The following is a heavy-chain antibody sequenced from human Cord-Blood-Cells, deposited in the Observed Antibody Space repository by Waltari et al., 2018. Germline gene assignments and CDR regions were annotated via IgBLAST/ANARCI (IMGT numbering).Heavy chain of an antibody. D-gene: IGHD4-17*01. CDR2: IKHSGST. V-gene: IGHV4-34*01. J-gene: IGHJ6*02. CDR1: GGSFSVYY. CDR3: ARGRDYGGNVCYGMDV. Sequence: QVQLQQWGAGLLKPSETLSLTCAVYGGSFSVYYWSWIRQPPGKGLEWIGEIKHSGSTKPTPSIKSRVTRSVDTAKNQFSRKLSSVTAADTAVYYCARGRDYGGNVCYGMDVWGQGTTVTVSS.